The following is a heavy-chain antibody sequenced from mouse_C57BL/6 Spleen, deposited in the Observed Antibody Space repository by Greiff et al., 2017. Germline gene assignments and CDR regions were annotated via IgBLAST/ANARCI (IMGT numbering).Heavy chain of an antibody. Sequence: EVQLVESGEGLVKPGGSLKLSCAASGFTFSSYAMSWVRQTPEKRLEWVAYISSGGDYIYYADPVKGRFTISRDNARNTLYLQMSSLKSEDTAMYYCTRDHYYSRFAYWGQGTLVTVSA. CDR1: GFTFSSYA. CDR2: ISSGGDYI. CDR3: TRDHYYSRFAY. J-gene: IGHJ3*01. V-gene: IGHV5-9-1*02. D-gene: IGHD2-12*01.